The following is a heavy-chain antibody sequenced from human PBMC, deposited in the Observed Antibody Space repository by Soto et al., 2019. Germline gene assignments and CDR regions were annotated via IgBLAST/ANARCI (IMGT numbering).Heavy chain of an antibody. CDR3: AREGSGWYYFDY. CDR1: GFTLSSYW. D-gene: IGHD6-19*01. V-gene: IGHV3-74*01. Sequence: EVQLVESGGGLVQSGGSLRLSCAASGFTLSSYWMHWVRQAPGKGLVWVSRIKTDGSTTTYADSVKGRFTISRDNAKNTLYLQMNSLGAEDTAVYYCAREGSGWYYFDYWGQGTLVTVSS. CDR2: IKTDGSTT. J-gene: IGHJ4*02.